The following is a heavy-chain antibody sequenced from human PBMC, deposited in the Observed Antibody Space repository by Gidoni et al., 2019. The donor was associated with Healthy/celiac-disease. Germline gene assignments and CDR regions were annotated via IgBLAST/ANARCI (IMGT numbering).Heavy chain of an antibody. J-gene: IGHJ4*02. CDR2: ISSSSSYI. Sequence: EVQLVESGGGLVKPGGSLRLSCAASGFTFSSYSMNWVRQAPGKGLEWVSSISSSSSYIYYADSVKGRFTISRDNAKNSLYLQMNSLRAEDTAVYYCASLKVVTAWYWGQGTLVTVSS. CDR1: GFTFSSYS. CDR3: ASLKVVTAWY. D-gene: IGHD2-21*02. V-gene: IGHV3-21*01.